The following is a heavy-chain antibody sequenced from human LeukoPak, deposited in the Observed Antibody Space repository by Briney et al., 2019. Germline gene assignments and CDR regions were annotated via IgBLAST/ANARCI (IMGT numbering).Heavy chain of an antibody. D-gene: IGHD3-3*01. CDR3: ARSNYDFWSGANWFDP. J-gene: IGHJ5*02. V-gene: IGHV3-64*01. Sequence: GGSLRLSCAASGFTFSSYAMHWVRQAPGKGLEYVSAISSNGGSTYYANSAKGRFTISRDNSKNTLYLQMGSLRAEDMAVYYCARSNYDFWSGANWFDPWGQGTLVTVSS. CDR1: GFTFSSYA. CDR2: ISSNGGST.